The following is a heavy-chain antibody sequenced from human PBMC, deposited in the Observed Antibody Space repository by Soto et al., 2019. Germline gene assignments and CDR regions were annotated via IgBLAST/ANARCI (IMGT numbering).Heavy chain of an antibody. CDR1: GGSIISSNW. J-gene: IGHJ4*02. CDR2: IYHSGST. D-gene: IGHD3-9*01. CDR3: ARRDWSGSTSHFYFDY. Sequence: SETLSLTCAASGGSIISSNWWNWVRQPPGKGLEWIGEIYHSGSTYYKPSLKSRVAMSVDTSKNQFSLKLTSATAADTAVYYCARRDWSGSTSHFYFDYWGQGVLVTVSS. V-gene: IGHV4-4*02.